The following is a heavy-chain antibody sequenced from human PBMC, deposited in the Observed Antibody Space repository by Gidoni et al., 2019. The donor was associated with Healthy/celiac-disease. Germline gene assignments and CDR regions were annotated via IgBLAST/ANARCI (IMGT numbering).Heavy chain of an antibody. D-gene: IGHD3-16*01. CDR2: IIPIFGTA. Sequence: QVQLVQSGAEVKQPGSSVKVSCKASGGTFSSYAISWVRQAPGQGLEWMGGIIPIFGTANYAQKFQGRVTITADKSTSTAYMELSSLRSEDTAVYYCARGVRPPGLGLRLGEFPMDVWGQGTTVTVSS. CDR3: ARGVRPPGLGLRLGEFPMDV. J-gene: IGHJ6*02. CDR1: GGTFSSYA. V-gene: IGHV1-69*06.